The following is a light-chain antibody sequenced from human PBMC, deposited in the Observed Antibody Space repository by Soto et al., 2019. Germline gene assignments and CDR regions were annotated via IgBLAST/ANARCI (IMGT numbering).Light chain of an antibody. CDR1: QSVTSTY. Sequence: EIVLTQSPCTLSLSPGERVTLSCRASQSVTSTYLAWYQQKPGQAPRLLIYDASTRATGIPDRFSGSGSGTDFTLTISRLEPEDFAVYYCQQYGRSPGLLTFGPGTKVDIK. J-gene: IGKJ3*01. V-gene: IGKV3-20*01. CDR2: DAS. CDR3: QQYGRSPGLLT.